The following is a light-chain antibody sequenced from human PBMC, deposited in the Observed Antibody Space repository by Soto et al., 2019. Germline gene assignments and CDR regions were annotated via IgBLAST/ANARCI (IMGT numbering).Light chain of an antibody. J-gene: IGKJ1*01. CDR2: GTS. CDR3: QQFGNSPWT. CDR1: QSVPSTY. Sequence: ESVLAQSPGTLSLSPGDRATLSCRASQSVPSTYFAWYQQKSGQPPRLLISGTSNRATGIPDRFSGSGSGRDFTLTISRLEPEDFAVYFCQQFGNSPWTFGQGTKVDIK. V-gene: IGKV3-20*01.